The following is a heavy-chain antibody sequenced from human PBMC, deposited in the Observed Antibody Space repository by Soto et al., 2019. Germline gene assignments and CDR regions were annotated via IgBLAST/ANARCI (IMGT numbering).Heavy chain of an antibody. Sequence: PGGSLRLSCAASGFTFSSYGMHGVRQAPGKGLEWVAVISYDGSNKYYADSVKGRFTISRDNSKNTLYLQMNSLRAEDTAVYYCAKDHRIMITCVDGMDVWGQGTTVTVSS. V-gene: IGHV3-30*18. J-gene: IGHJ6*02. CDR1: GFTFSSYG. CDR3: AKDHRIMITCVDGMDV. CDR2: ISYDGSNK. D-gene: IGHD3-16*01.